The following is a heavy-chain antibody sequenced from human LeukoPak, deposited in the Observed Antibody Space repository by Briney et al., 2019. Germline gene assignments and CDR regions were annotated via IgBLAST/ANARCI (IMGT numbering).Heavy chain of an antibody. V-gene: IGHV1-18*01. CDR2: ISAYNGNT. J-gene: IGHJ4*02. Sequence: GASVKVSCKASGYTFTSYGISWVRQAPGQGLEWMGWISAYNGNTNYAQKLQGRVTMTTDTSTSTAYMELRSLRSDDTAVYYCARDPGVAVAGTNDYWGQGTLVTVSS. CDR1: GYTFTSYG. CDR3: ARDPGVAVAGTNDY. D-gene: IGHD6-19*01.